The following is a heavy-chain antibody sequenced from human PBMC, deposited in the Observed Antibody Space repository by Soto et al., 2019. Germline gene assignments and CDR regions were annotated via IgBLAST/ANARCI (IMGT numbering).Heavy chain of an antibody. D-gene: IGHD3-10*01. J-gene: IGHJ4*02. CDR1: GFTFSSLW. CDR2: IKTDGSET. CDR3: TSDRYPRFYHGSGSYPYY. Sequence: PGGSLRLSCAASGFTFSSLWMSWVSQAPGKGLEWVANIKTDGSETHYVDSVKGRFTISRDNPKTSLFLQMNSLRVEDTAVYFCTSDRYPRFYHGSGSYPYYWGQGTPVTVSS. V-gene: IGHV3-7*03.